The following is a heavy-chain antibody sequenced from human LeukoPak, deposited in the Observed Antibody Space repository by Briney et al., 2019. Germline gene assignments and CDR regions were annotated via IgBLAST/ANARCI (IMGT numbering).Heavy chain of an antibody. J-gene: IGHJ4*02. D-gene: IGHD3-3*01. CDR2: IYHSGST. V-gene: IGHV4-38-2*02. CDR1: GYSISGGYY. Sequence: PSETLSLTCTVSGYSISGGYYWGWIRQPPGKGLEWIGSIYHSGSTYYNPSLKSRVTISVDTSKNQFSLKLSSVTAADTAVYYCARVPWSGYYNYFDYWSQGTLVTVSS. CDR3: ARVPWSGYYNYFDY.